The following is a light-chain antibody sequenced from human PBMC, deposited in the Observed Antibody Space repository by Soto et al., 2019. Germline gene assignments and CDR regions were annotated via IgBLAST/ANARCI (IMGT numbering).Light chain of an antibody. CDR1: SSDVGGYKY. V-gene: IGLV2-14*01. J-gene: IGLJ2*01. CDR3: SSYTSSSTLV. Sequence: QSALTQPASVSGSPGQSITISCTGTSSDVGGYKYVSWYQKYPGKAPKLMIYDVSNRPSGVSNRFSGSKSGNTASLTISGLQAEDEADYYCSSYTSSSTLVFGGGTKVTVL. CDR2: DVS.